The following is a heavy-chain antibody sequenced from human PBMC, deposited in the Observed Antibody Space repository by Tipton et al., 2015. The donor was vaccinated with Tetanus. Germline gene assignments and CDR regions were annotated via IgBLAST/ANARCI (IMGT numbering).Heavy chain of an antibody. CDR1: SVSIADNTNY. V-gene: IGHV4-39*01. D-gene: IGHD3-10*01. J-gene: IGHJ1*01. Sequence: TLSLTCTVSSVSIADNTNYWGWIRQPPGKGLEWIGSIYYSGSTYYNPSLKSRVTISVDTSENQFSLRLSSVTAADTAVYYCARHRSSGWDFTRWGQGTLVTVFS. CDR3: ARHRSSGWDFTR. CDR2: IYYSGST.